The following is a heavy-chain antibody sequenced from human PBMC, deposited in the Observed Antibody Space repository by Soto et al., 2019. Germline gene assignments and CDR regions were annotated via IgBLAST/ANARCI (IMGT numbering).Heavy chain of an antibody. J-gene: IGHJ4*02. CDR1: GYTFTSYD. CDR2: MNPNSGNT. CDR3: ARALSGSYYKGGDY. Sequence: ASVKVSCKASGYTFTSYDINWVRQATGQGLEWMGWMNPNSGNTGYAQKFQGRVTMTRNTSISTAYMELRSLRSDDTAVYYCARALSGSYYKGGDYWGQGTLVTVSS. V-gene: IGHV1-8*01. D-gene: IGHD3-10*01.